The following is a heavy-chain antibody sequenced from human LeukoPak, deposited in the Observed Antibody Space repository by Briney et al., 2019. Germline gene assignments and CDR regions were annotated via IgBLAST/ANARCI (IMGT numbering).Heavy chain of an antibody. J-gene: IGHJ6*02. V-gene: IGHV3-23*01. Sequence: GSLLLSCAASGFTFSSYAMSWVRPAPGKGLEWVSAISGSGGSTYYADSVTGRFTISRDNSKNTLYLQMNSLRAEDTAVYYCAKASSAAGSYYYYYYGMDVWGQGTTVTVSS. CDR3: AKASSAAGSYYYYYYGMDV. CDR2: ISGSGGST. D-gene: IGHD6-13*01. CDR1: GFTFSSYA.